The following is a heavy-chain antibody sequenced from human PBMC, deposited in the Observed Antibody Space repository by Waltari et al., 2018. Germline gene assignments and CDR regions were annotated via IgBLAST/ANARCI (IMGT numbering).Heavy chain of an antibody. CDR2: ISWDCGST. D-gene: IGHD1-1*01. Sequence: EVQLVESGGVVVQPGGSLRLSCAASGFTFDDYAMHWVRQAPGKGLEWVSLISWDCGSTYYADAVKGRFTISRDNSKNSLYLQMNSLRAEDTALYYCAKDKGERPRYYFDYWGQGTLVTVSS. J-gene: IGHJ4*02. CDR1: GFTFDDYA. CDR3: AKDKGERPRYYFDY. V-gene: IGHV3-43D*04.